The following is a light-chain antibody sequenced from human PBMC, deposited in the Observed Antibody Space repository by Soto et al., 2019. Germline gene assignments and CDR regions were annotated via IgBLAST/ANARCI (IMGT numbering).Light chain of an antibody. CDR3: QQVNSYPLT. CDR2: ATS. V-gene: IGKV1-9*01. CDR1: QDIANY. J-gene: IGKJ4*01. Sequence: DIQLTQSPSFLSASVRGRVTITCRASQDIANYLAWYQQKPGKAPKFLIYATSTFQSGLPSRFSGSGSGTEFTLTISSLQPEDFATYYCQQVNSYPLTFGGGTKVDIK.